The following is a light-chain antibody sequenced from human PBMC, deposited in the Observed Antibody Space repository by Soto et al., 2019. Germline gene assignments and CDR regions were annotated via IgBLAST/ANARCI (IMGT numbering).Light chain of an antibody. CDR2: EVT. CDR3: SSYAGSNKGV. Sequence: QSALTQPPSASGSPGQSVTISCTGTSSDVGGYKYVSWYQHYPGKPPKLIIYEVTKRPSGVPDRFSGSKSGNTASLTVSGLQAEDEADYYCSSYAGSNKGVFGGGTKVTVL. CDR1: SSDVGGYKY. J-gene: IGLJ2*01. V-gene: IGLV2-8*01.